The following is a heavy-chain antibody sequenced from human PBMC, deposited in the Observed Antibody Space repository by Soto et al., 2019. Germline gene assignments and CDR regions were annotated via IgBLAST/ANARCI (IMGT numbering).Heavy chain of an antibody. D-gene: IGHD2-2*01. V-gene: IGHV3-21*01. CDR3: GSITDYCSSSPFSHPFDX. Sequence: GGSLRLSCAASAFTFSTYSMNWVRQAPGKGLEWVASIDSSSVYIYYADSVKGRFTISRDNAKNSLYLQMNSLRAEDTAVYYCGSITDYCSSSPFSHPFDXWGQGTLLTVSX. CDR1: AFTFSTYS. J-gene: IGHJ4*02. CDR2: IDSSSVYI.